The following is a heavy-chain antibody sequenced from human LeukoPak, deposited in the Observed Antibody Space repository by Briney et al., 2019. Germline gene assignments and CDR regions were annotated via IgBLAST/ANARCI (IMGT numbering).Heavy chain of an antibody. J-gene: IGHJ4*02. Sequence: GASAKVSCKASGYTFTGYYIHWVRQAPGQGLEWMGWINPNSGGTNYAQKFQGRVTMTTDTSTSTAYMELRSLRSDDTAVYYCARAETGWDQWLVSASFDYWGQGTLVTVSS. CDR1: GYTFTGYY. V-gene: IGHV1-2*02. CDR3: ARAETGWDQWLVSASFDY. CDR2: INPNSGGT. D-gene: IGHD6-19*01.